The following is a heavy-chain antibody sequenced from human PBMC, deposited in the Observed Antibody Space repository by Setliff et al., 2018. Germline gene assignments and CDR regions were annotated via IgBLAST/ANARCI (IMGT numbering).Heavy chain of an antibody. Sequence: GGSLRLSCAASGFTFDDYGMSWVRQGPGKGLEWVSGINWNGASTGYADSVKGRFTISRDNAKNTLYLQMNSLRAEDTALYYCARGYCSSVSCINDYWGATFHSWGQGALVTASS. V-gene: IGHV3-20*04. J-gene: IGHJ4*02. CDR2: INWNGAST. CDR1: GFTFDDYG. CDR3: ARGYCSSVSCINDYWGATFHS. D-gene: IGHD2-2*01.